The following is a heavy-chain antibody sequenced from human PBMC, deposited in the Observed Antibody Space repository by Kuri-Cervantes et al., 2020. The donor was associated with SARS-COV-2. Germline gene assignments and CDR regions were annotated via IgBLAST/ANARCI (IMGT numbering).Heavy chain of an antibody. D-gene: IGHD3-10*01. CDR2: MNSYGSST. V-gene: IGHV3-74*01. CDR1: GFTFSSYW. CDR3: ARDPPLYGSGTHNWFDP. J-gene: IGHJ5*02. Sequence: GESLKISCAASGFTFSSYWMHWVRQAPGKGLVWVSRMNSYGSSTSYADSVKGRFTITRDNAKNTLYLQLDSLRAEDTAVYYCARDPPLYGSGTHNWFDPWGQGTLVTVSS.